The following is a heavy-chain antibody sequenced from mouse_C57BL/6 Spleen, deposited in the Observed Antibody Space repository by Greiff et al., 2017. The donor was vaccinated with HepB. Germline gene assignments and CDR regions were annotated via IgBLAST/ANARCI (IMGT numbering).Heavy chain of an antibody. D-gene: IGHD1-1*01. CDR1: GYAFSSYW. CDR3: ASTTVVATRAMDY. CDR2: IYPGDGDT. Sequence: QVQLQQSGAELVKPGASVKISCKASGYAFSSYWMNWVKQRPGKGLEWIGQIYPGDGDTNYNGKFKGKATLTADKSSSTAYMQLSSLTSEDSAVYFCASTTVVATRAMDYWGQGTSVTVSS. J-gene: IGHJ4*01. V-gene: IGHV1-80*01.